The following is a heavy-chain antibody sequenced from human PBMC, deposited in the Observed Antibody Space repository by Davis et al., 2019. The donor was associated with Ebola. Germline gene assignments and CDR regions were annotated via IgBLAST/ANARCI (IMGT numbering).Heavy chain of an antibody. V-gene: IGHV1-69*06. CDR1: VGTFSRYA. CDR3: ARAAGAAADYYYYGMDV. CDR2: IIPIFGTA. D-gene: IGHD6-13*01. J-gene: IGHJ6*02. Sequence: SVTVSRMASVGTFSRYATSWVRQAPGLGLEWMGGIIPIFGTANYAQKFQGRVTITADKSTSTAFMELSSLRSEDTAVYYCARAAGAAADYYYYGMDVWGQGTTVTVSS.